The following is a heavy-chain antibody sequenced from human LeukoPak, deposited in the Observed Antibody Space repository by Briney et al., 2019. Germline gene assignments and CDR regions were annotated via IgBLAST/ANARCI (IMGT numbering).Heavy chain of an antibody. CDR1: GASMRSETHY. Sequence: SQTLSLTCNVSGASMRSETHYWSWIRQPPGKGLEWIGYIYYSGSTYYNPSLKSRVTISVDTSKNQFSLKLSSVTAADTAVYYCAREGIAAAFDYWGQGTLVTVSS. V-gene: IGHV4-30-4*01. CDR2: IYYSGST. D-gene: IGHD6-13*01. CDR3: AREGIAAAFDY. J-gene: IGHJ4*02.